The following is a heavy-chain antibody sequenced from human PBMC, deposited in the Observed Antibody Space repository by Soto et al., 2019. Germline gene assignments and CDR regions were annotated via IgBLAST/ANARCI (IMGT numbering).Heavy chain of an antibody. D-gene: IGHD2-8*01. CDR1: GGTFSSYA. CDR3: ARERCTNGVCRNWFDP. CDR2: IIPIFGTA. J-gene: IGHJ5*02. Sequence: ASVKVSCKASGGTFSSYAISWVRQAPGQGLEWMGGIIPIFGTANYAQKFQGRVTITADESTSTAYMELSSLRSEDTAVYYCARERCTNGVCRNWFDPWGQGTLVTVSS. V-gene: IGHV1-69*13.